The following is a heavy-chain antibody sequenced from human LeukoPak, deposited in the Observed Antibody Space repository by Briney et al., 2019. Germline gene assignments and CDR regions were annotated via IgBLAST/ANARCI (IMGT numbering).Heavy chain of an antibody. D-gene: IGHD3-10*01. V-gene: IGHV3-15*01. CDR3: AKDRVWFGASGGAFDY. CDR1: GFTFSNAW. J-gene: IGHJ4*02. Sequence: GGSLRLSCAASGFTFSNAWMSWVRQAPGKGLEWVGRIKSKTDGGTTDYAAPVKGRFTISRDDSKNTLYLQMNSLRAEDTAVYYCAKDRVWFGASGGAFDYWGQGTLVTVSS. CDR2: IKSKTDGGTT.